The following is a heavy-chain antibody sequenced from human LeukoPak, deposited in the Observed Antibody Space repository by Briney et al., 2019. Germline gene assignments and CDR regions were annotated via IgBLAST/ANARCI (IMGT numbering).Heavy chain of an antibody. CDR1: GFNFIDYV. V-gene: IGHV3-23*01. Sequence: PGGSLRLSCEASGFNFIDYVMHWVRQAPGKGLEWVSTIVQSGGSAYYANSVRGWFTISRDNSKSTLFLEMTSLRAEDTAIYYCATRDSVPGGAMGDWGRGTTVTVSS. CDR3: ATRDSVPGGAMGD. D-gene: IGHD5/OR15-5a*01. CDR2: IVQSGGSA. J-gene: IGHJ6*02.